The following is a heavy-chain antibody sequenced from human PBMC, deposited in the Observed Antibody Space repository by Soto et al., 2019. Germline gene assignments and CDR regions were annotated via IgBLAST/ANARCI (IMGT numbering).Heavy chain of an antibody. J-gene: IGHJ3*02. V-gene: IGHV2-5*01. CDR1: GFSLSTSGVG. CDR3: ARGIATLPVFAFDI. CDR2: IYWSGDE. D-gene: IGHD6-6*01. Sequence: SGPTLVNPTQTLTLTCSFAGFSLSTSGVGVGWIRQSPGKAPEWLALIYWSGDEHYRPSLKSRLSVLKDTSKNHVVLIMTDMDPVDPATYYCARGIATLPVFAFDIWGQGTMVTVS.